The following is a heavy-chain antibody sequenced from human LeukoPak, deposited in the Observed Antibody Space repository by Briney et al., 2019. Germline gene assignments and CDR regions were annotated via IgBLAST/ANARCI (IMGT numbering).Heavy chain of an antibody. D-gene: IGHD3-3*01. CDR2: INPSGGST. J-gene: IGHJ6*03. V-gene: IGHV1-46*01. CDR3: AITAGRSDYYYYMDV. Sequence: GASVKVSCKASGYTFTSYYIHWVRQAPGQGLEWMGIINPSGGSTSYAQKFQGRVTMTRDMSTSTVYMELSSLRSEDTAVYYCAITAGRSDYYYYMDVWGKGTTVTVSS. CDR1: GYTFTSYY.